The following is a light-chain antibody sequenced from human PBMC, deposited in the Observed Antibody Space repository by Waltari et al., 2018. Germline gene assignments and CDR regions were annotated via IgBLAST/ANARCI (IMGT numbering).Light chain of an antibody. J-gene: IGLJ7*01. CDR1: SSHIGAGYD. Sequence: QSVLTQPPSVSGAPGPRVSISCTGRSSHIGAGYDVHWYQQLPGTAPKLLIYGDSNRPSGVPDRFSGSKSGTSASLAITGLQAEDEADYYCQSYDSSLSNAVFGGGTQLTVL. CDR2: GDS. V-gene: IGLV1-40*01. CDR3: QSYDSSLSNAV.